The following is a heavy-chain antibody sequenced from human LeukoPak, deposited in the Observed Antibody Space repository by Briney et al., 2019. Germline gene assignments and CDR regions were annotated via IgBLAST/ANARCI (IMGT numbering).Heavy chain of an antibody. CDR3: ARDHSLVNGYDY. CDR1: GFTFSSYG. Sequence: GGSLRLSCAASGFTFSSYGMHWVRQAPGKGLEWVAVISYDGSNKYYADSVRGRFTMSRDNSKNTVYLEMNNLRPEDTAMYYCARDHSLVNGYDYWGQGTLVTVSS. J-gene: IGHJ4*02. CDR2: ISYDGSNK. V-gene: IGHV3-30*03. D-gene: IGHD2-2*03.